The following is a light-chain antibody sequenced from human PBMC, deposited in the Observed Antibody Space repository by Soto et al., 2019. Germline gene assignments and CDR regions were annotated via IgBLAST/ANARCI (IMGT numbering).Light chain of an antibody. CDR1: SSDVGGFDF. V-gene: IGLV2-14*01. J-gene: IGLJ3*02. Sequence: QSALTQPASVSGSPGQSITISCTGTSSDVGGFDFVSWFQRRPGKAPRLIIYEVTNRPSGISDRFSGSKSGNTASLTISGLQAEDEADYFCSSYAGSYTRVFGGGTKLTVL. CDR3: SSYAGSYTRV. CDR2: EVT.